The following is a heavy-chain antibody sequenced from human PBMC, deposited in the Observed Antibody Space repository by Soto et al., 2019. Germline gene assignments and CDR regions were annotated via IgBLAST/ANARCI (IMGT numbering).Heavy chain of an antibody. CDR2: IIPIFGTA. J-gene: IGHJ3*02. V-gene: IGHV1-69*13. D-gene: IGHD3-3*01. CDR3: ARGFSIFGVVIGAFDI. Sequence: ASVKVSCKASGGTFSSYAISWVRQAPGQGLEWMGGIIPIFGTANYAQKFQGRVTITADESTSTAYMELSSLRSEDTAVYYCARGFSIFGVVIGAFDIWGQGTMVTVSS. CDR1: GGTFSSYA.